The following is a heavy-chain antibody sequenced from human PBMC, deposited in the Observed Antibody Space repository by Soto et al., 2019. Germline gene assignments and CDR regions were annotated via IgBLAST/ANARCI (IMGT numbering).Heavy chain of an antibody. CDR1: GFTFSSYG. D-gene: IGHD3-3*01. CDR2: ISYDGSKK. Sequence: GGSLRLSCAASGFTFSSYGMHWVRQAPGKGLEWVAVISYDGSKKYYADSVKGRFTISRDNSKNTLYLQMNSLRAEDTAVYYCASPVPIFGVVHDAFDIWGQGTMVTVSS. CDR3: ASPVPIFGVVHDAFDI. J-gene: IGHJ3*02. V-gene: IGHV3-30*03.